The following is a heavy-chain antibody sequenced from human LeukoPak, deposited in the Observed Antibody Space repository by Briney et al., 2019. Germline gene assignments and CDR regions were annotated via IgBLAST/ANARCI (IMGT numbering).Heavy chain of an antibody. V-gene: IGHV4-4*07. D-gene: IGHD4-17*01. Sequence: RSETLSLTCIVSGGSMSSYDWSWIRQPAGKGLEWIGRIHGSGSTNYNPSLKSRVSMSLDTSKNQFSLKLSSVTAADTAVYYCARDQPYGFNQTSFDYWGQGTLVTVSS. CDR2: IHGSGST. CDR1: GGSMSSYD. J-gene: IGHJ4*02. CDR3: ARDQPYGFNQTSFDY.